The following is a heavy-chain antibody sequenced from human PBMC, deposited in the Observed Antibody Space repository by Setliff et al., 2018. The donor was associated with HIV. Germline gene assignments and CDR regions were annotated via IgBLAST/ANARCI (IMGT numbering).Heavy chain of an antibody. CDR3: ARNSGSYWAY. V-gene: IGHV1-18*01. CDR1: GYTFINYG. J-gene: IGHJ4*02. CDR2: ISAYTGNTP. Sequence: GASVKVSCKASGYTFINYGISWVRQAPGQGLEWMGWISAYTGNTPNYAQKLQGRVTMTTDTSTSTAYMELRSLRSDDTGVYYRARNSGSYWAYWGQGTLVTVSS. D-gene: IGHD1-26*01.